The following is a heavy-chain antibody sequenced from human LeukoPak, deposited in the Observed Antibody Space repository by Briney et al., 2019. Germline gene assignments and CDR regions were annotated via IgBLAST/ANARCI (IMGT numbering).Heavy chain of an antibody. V-gene: IGHV4-34*01. D-gene: IGHD6-13*01. Sequence: PSETLSLTCAVYGGSFNGYYWSWIRQPPGKGLEWIGEINHSGSTNYSPSLKSRVTISVDTSKNQFSLKLSSVTAADTAVYYCARHLWGVVAAAVSFWFDPWGQGTLVTVSS. CDR2: INHSGST. CDR3: ARHLWGVVAAAVSFWFDP. J-gene: IGHJ5*02. CDR1: GGSFNGYY.